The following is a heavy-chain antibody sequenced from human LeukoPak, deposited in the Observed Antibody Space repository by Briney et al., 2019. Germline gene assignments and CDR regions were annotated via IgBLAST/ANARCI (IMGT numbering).Heavy chain of an antibody. D-gene: IGHD3-16*01. V-gene: IGHV1-18*01. CDR1: GYTFTSYG. CDR2: ISAYNGNT. J-gene: IGHJ3*02. CDR3: AASPGTVGAFDI. Sequence: ASVKVSCKASGYTFTSYGISWVRQAPGQGLEWMGWISAYNGNTNYAQKLQGRVTMTTDMSTSTAYMELSSLRSEDTAVYYCAASPGTVGAFDIWGQGSMVTVSS.